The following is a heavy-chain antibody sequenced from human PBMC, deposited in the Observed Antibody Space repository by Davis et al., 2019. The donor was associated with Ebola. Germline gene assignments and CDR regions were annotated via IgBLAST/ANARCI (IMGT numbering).Heavy chain of an antibody. Sequence: GGSLRLSCAASGFVFSSYFMSWVRLAPLTGLDWVSTVGLSADTYYADSVKGRFTISRDNSKNTLHLQMNSLRVEDTAIYYCAKDTSNVWFDVWGQGTMVTVSS. J-gene: IGHJ3*01. CDR3: AKDTSNVWFDV. CDR2: VGLSADT. V-gene: IGHV3-23*01. CDR1: GFVFSSYF. D-gene: IGHD6-19*01.